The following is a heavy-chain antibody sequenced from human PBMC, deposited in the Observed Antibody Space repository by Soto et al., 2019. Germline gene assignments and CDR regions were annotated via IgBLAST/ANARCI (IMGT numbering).Heavy chain of an antibody. CDR3: AREGSSGFGMDV. CDR1: GGSIRSYY. V-gene: IGHV4-4*07. Sequence: QVQLQQSGPGLVKPSETLSLTCTVSGGSIRSYYWSWIRQPAGKALEWIGRIYTSGTTNYNPSPKSSVNILLDTSKNQFARDLSAVTDADTAVYGCAREGSSGFGMDVWGQGTTVTVAS. J-gene: IGHJ6*02. CDR2: IYTSGTT. D-gene: IGHD6-25*01.